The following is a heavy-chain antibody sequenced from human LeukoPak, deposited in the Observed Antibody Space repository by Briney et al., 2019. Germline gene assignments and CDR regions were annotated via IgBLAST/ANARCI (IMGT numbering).Heavy chain of an antibody. D-gene: IGHD6-13*01. CDR2: INPNSGGT. CDR3: ARDRGLDIAAAGKFRHYYYYMDV. Sequence: SVKVSCKASGYTFTGYYMHWVRQAPGQGLEWMGWINPNSGGTNYAQKFQGRVTMTRDTSISTAYMELSRLRSDDTAVYYCARDRGLDIAAAGKFRHYYYYMDVWGKGTTVTVSS. J-gene: IGHJ6*03. V-gene: IGHV1-2*02. CDR1: GYTFTGYY.